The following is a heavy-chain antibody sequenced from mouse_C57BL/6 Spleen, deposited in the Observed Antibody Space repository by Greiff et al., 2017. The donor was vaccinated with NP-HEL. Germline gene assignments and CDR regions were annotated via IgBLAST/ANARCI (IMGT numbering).Heavy chain of an antibody. J-gene: IGHJ2*01. CDR3: ARDDGYY. CDR2: IYPRSGNT. D-gene: IGHD2-3*01. V-gene: IGHV1-81*01. CDR1: GYTFTSYG. Sequence: QVQLKESGAELARPGASVKLSCKASGYTFTSYGISWVKQRTGQGPEWIGEIYPRSGNTYYNEKFKGKATLTADKSSSTAYMELRSLTSEDSAVYFCARDDGYYWGQGTTLTVSS.